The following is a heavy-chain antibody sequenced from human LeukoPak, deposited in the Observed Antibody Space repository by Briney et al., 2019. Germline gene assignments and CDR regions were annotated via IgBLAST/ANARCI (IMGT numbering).Heavy chain of an antibody. CDR2: ISYDGSNK. Sequence: GWSLRLSCAASGFPFSSYAMHWVRQAPGKGLECVAVISYDGSNKYYADSVKGRCTISRYNSKNTLYLHMNRRRAEDTAVYYCARARVGATQFDYWGQGTMVTVSS. J-gene: IGHJ4*02. CDR3: ARARVGATQFDY. D-gene: IGHD1-26*01. CDR1: GFPFSSYA. V-gene: IGHV3-30*01.